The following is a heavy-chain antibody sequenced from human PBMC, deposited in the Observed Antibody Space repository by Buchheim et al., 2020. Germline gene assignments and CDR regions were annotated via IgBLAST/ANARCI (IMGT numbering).Heavy chain of an antibody. V-gene: IGHV4-59*01. CDR3: ARNYDSSGQYSLYRY. J-gene: IGHJ4*02. CDR2: IYNSGRT. Sequence: QVQLQESGPGLVKPSETLSLSCSVSGGSISSYYWSWIRQPPGKGLEWIGYIYNSGRTSYNPSLKSRVTISVDPSKNKFSLNLSSVTAADTAVYYCARNYDSSGQYSLYRYWGQGT. D-gene: IGHD3-22*01. CDR1: GGSISSYY.